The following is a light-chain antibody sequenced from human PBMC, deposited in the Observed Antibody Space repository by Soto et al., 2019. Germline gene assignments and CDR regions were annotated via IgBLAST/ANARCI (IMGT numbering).Light chain of an antibody. V-gene: IGKV1-33*01. CDR1: HDITSY. CDR2: DAS. Sequence: DIQMTQSPSSLSASVGDRVTITCQASHDITSYLNWYQHKPGKAPKLLIYDASILEAGVPSRFSESGAGRHCTVTIISMQPEDVAAYYCQKGDYLPIVGPGTTVDFK. CDR3: QKGDYLPI. J-gene: IGKJ3*01.